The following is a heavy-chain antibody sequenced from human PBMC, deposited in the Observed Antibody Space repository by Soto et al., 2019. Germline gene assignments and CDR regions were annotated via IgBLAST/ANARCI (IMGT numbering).Heavy chain of an antibody. CDR2: IYYSGST. CDR1: GGSISSGNYF. CDR3: ARDIVAGYFDY. D-gene: IGHD5-12*01. Sequence: PSETLSLTCTVSGGSISSGNYFWSWIRQHPGKGLEWIGYIYYSGSTYYNPSLKSRVTISVDTSKNQFSLKLRSVTAADTAVYYCARDIVAGYFDYWGQGTLVTVSS. V-gene: IGHV4-31*03. J-gene: IGHJ4*02.